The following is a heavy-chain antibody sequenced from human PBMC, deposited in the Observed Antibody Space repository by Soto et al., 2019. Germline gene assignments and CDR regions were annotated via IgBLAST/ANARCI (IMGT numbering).Heavy chain of an antibody. Sequence: GGSLRLSCAASGFTFSSYAMHWVRQAPGKGLEWVAVISYDGSNKYYADSVKGRFTISRDNSKNTLYLQMNSLRAEDTAVYYCARPYSPYYDRPMDVWGQGTTVTVSS. V-gene: IGHV3-30*14. D-gene: IGHD3-3*01. CDR1: GFTFSSYA. J-gene: IGHJ6*02. CDR2: ISYDGSNK. CDR3: ARPYSPYYDRPMDV.